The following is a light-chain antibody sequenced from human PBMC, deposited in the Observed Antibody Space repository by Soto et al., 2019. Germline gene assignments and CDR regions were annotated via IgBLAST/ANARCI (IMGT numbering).Light chain of an antibody. CDR2: DAS. CDR1: QSINNY. CDR3: QCRGIWPPGAT. V-gene: IGKV3-11*01. J-gene: IGKJ4*01. Sequence: EIVLTQSPVTLSLSPGERATLSCRASQSINNYLAWYQQKPGQPPRLLIYDASNRATAIPVRFSGSGSGTDFTLTISILEPEDSAVYYCQCRGIWPPGATFGGGTKVEIK.